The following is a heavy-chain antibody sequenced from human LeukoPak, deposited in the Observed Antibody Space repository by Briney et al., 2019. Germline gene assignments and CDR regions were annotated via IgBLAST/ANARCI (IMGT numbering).Heavy chain of an antibody. D-gene: IGHD1-20*01. CDR1: GFTFTNYA. Sequence: GGSLRLSCAASGFTFTNYAMSWVRQAPGKGLEWVSVLTGDGGTYYADSVKGRFTNSRDDSKNTLFLQMNSLRAEDTAVYFCAKVKWKLIGYFDYWGQGTLVTVSS. V-gene: IGHV3-23*01. J-gene: IGHJ4*02. CDR2: LTGDGGT. CDR3: AKVKWKLIGYFDY.